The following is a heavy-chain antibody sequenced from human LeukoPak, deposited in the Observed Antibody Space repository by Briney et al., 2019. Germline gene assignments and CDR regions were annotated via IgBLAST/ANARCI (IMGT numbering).Heavy chain of an antibody. CDR2: IFYSGYT. V-gene: IGHV4-39*01. CDR3: ACHFAGHTRNFDY. CDR1: GGSIRTTSSY. Sequence: ETLSLTCTVSGGSIRTTSSYWGWIRQPPGRGLEWIGSIFYSGYTYSNSSLESRVTMSVDTSKNQFSLKLNSVTAADTAIYYCACHFAGHTRNFDYWGQGTLVTVSS. J-gene: IGHJ4*02.